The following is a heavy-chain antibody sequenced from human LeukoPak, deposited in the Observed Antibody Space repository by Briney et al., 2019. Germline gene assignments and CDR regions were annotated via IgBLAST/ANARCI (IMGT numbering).Heavy chain of an antibody. V-gene: IGHV3-48*03. CDR2: ISSSGSTI. CDR1: GFTFSSYE. J-gene: IGHJ2*01. CDR3: ARDGPSQIYDFWSGYQTPYWYFDL. Sequence: PGGSLRLSCAASGFTFSSYEMNWVRQAPGKGLEWVSYISSSGSTIYYADSVKGRFTISRDNAKNSLYLQMNSLRAEDTAVYYWARDGPSQIYDFWSGYQTPYWYFDLWGRGTLVTVSS. D-gene: IGHD3-3*01.